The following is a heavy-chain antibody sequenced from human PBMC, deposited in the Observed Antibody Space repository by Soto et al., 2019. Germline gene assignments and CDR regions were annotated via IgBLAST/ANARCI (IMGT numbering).Heavy chain of an antibody. CDR3: AKDFSRRDGYNWAY. CDR1: GFTFSSYG. D-gene: IGHD5-12*01. J-gene: IGHJ4*02. CDR2: ISYDGSNK. V-gene: IGHV3-30*18. Sequence: GGSLRLSCAASGFTFSSYGMHWVRQAPGKGLEWVAVISYDGSNKYYADSVKGRFTISRDNSKNTLYLQMNSLRAEDTAVYYCAKDFSRRDGYNWAYWGQGTLVTVSS.